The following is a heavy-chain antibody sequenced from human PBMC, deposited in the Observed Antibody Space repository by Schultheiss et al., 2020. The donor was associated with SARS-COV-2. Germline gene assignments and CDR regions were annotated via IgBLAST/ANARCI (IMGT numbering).Heavy chain of an antibody. CDR3: AVYYYGSGGGYYFDY. D-gene: IGHD3-10*01. CDR1: GYPFTGYY. Sequence: ASVKVSCKASGYPFTGYYMHWVRQAPGQGLEWMGWINPHSGGTHYAQKFQGRVTMTEDTSTDTAYMELSSLRSEDTAVYYCAVYYYGSGGGYYFDYWGQGTLVTVSS. V-gene: IGHV1-2*02. J-gene: IGHJ4*02. CDR2: INPHSGGT.